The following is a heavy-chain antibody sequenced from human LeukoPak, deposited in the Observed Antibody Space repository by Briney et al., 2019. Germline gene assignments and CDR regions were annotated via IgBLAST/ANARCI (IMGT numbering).Heavy chain of an antibody. J-gene: IGHJ4*02. CDR2: SDSGNT. V-gene: IGHV3-23*01. CDR3: ARAPVTTCRGAYCYPFDY. CDR1: GFTLSSYA. D-gene: IGHD2-21*01. Sequence: GGSLRLSCAASGFTLSSYAMRWVRQAPGKGLEWVSASDSGNTYHADSVKGRFTISRDSSKNTLFLQMNRLRPEDAAVYYCARAPVTTCRGAYCYPFDYWGQGTLVTVSS.